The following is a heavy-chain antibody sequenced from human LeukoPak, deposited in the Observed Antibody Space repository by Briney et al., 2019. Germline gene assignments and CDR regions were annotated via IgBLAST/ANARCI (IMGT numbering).Heavy chain of an antibody. J-gene: IGHJ3*02. CDR3: ARVGAMEWGAFDI. CDR1: GGSISSYY. CDR2: IYYSGST. Sequence: SETLSLTCIVSGGSISSYYWSWIRQPPGKGLEWIGNIYYSGSTNYKSSLKSRVSISVDTSKNQFSLRLNSMTAADTAMYYCARVGAMEWGAFDIWGQGTMVTVSS. V-gene: IGHV4-59*01. D-gene: IGHD1-26*01.